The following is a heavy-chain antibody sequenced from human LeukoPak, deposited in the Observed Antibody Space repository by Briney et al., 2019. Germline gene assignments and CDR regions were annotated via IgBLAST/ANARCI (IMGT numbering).Heavy chain of an antibody. CDR3: ARSPTKRVTEDY. CDR1: GGSISSYY. V-gene: IGHV4-4*07. J-gene: IGHJ4*02. D-gene: IGHD5-18*01. Sequence: PETLSPTCTVPGGSISSYYWSWIRQPAGKGLEWIGRIYTSGSTNYNLSLKSRVTMSVDTSKNQFSLKLTSVTAADTAIYYCARSPTKRVTEDYWGQGTLVTVS. CDR2: IYTSGST.